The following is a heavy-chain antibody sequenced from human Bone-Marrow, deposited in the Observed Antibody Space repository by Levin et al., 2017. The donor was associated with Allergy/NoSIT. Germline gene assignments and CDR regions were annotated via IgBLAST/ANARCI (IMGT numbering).Heavy chain of an antibody. CDR1: GGSISSNNW. CDR3: ARDGSFNYYGMDV. J-gene: IGHJ6*02. V-gene: IGHV4-4*02. D-gene: IGHD1-26*01. CDR2: ISHSGST. Sequence: SQTLSLTCAVSGGSISSNNWWSWVRQPPGKELEWIGEISHSGSTNYNPSLKSRIIISVDNSKNQFSLKLKSVTAADTAVYYCARDGSFNYYGMDVWGQGTTVTVS.